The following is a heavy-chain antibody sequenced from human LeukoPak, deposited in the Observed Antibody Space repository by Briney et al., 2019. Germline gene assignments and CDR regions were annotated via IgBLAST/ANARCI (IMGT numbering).Heavy chain of an antibody. CDR3: AKDRIAAAGVFDY. J-gene: IGHJ4*02. CDR2: ISGSGGST. CDR1: GFTFSSYA. D-gene: IGHD6-13*01. Sequence: GASLILSCAASGFTFSSYAMSWVRQAPGEGLGWVSVISGSGGSTYYADSVKGRFTSSRDNSKNTLYLQMNSLRAEDTAVYYCAKDRIAAAGVFDYWGQGTLVTVSS. V-gene: IGHV3-23*01.